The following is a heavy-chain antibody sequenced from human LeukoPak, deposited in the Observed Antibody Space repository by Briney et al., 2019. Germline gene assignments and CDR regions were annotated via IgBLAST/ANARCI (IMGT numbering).Heavy chain of an antibody. CDR3: ASDSGSYYRLGY. Sequence: GASVKVSCKASGYTFTSYDINWVRQATGQGLEWMGWMNPNSGNTGYAQKFQGRVTMTRNTSISTAYMELSSLRSEDTAVYYCASDSGSYYRLGYWGQGTLVTVSS. D-gene: IGHD1-26*01. V-gene: IGHV1-8*01. CDR2: MNPNSGNT. J-gene: IGHJ4*02. CDR1: GYTFTSYD.